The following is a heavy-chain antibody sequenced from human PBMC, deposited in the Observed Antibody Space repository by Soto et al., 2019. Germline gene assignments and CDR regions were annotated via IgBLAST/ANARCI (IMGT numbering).Heavy chain of an antibody. CDR3: AKDPLGYCSSTSCYEA. J-gene: IGHJ5*02. V-gene: IGHV3-23*01. D-gene: IGHD2-2*01. CDR2: ISGSGGST. Sequence: PGGSLRLSCAASGFTFSSYAMSWVRQAPGKGLEWVSAISGSGGSTYYADSVKGRFTISRDNSKNTLYLQMNSLRAEDTAVYYCAKDPLGYCSSTSCYEAWGQGTLVTVSS. CDR1: GFTFSSYA.